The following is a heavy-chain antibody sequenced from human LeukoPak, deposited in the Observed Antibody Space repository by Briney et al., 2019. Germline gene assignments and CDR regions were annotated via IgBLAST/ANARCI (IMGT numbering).Heavy chain of an antibody. D-gene: IGHD3-3*01. J-gene: IGHJ6*02. CDR2: MNPNSGNT. Sequence: ASVKVSCKASGYTFTSYDINWVRQATGQGLEWMGWMNPNSGNTGYAQKFQGRVTMTRNTSISTAYMELSSLRSEDTAVYYCARSENFDFWRGYPYYYYGMDVWGQGTTVTVSS. CDR3: ARSENFDFWRGYPYYYYGMDV. V-gene: IGHV1-8*01. CDR1: GYTFTSYD.